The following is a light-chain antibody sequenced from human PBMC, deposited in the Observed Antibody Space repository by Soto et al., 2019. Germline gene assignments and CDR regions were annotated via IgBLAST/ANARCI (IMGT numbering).Light chain of an antibody. CDR1: QGLGTN. J-gene: IGKJ4*01. CDR2: AAS. Sequence: TVMTQSPATLSVSPGERATLSCRSSQGLGTNLAWYQQRPGQAPRLLIYAASTRATGVPARFSGSGSETEFTLTITTLQSEDCAVYSCQQYNHWPLSVGVGNKVEIK. V-gene: IGKV3-15*01. CDR3: QQYNHWPLS.